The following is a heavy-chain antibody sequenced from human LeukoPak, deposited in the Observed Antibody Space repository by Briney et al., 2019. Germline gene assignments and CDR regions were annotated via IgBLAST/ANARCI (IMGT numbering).Heavy chain of an antibody. CDR3: ARDREDGTYFDY. D-gene: IGHD5-24*01. Sequence: KPSETLSLTCTVSGGSISSSSYYWGWIRQPPGKGLEWIGSIYYSGSTYYNPSLKSRVTISVDTSKNQFSLKLSSVTAADTAVYYCARDREDGTYFDYWGQGTLVTVSS. J-gene: IGHJ4*02. V-gene: IGHV4-39*07. CDR2: IYYSGST. CDR1: GGSISSSSYY.